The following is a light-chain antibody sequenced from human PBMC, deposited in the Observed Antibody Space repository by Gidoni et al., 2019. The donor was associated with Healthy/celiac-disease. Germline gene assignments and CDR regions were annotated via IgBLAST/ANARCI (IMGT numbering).Light chain of an antibody. Sequence: DIQMTQSPSTLSASVGDRVTITCRASQSISSWLDWYQQKPGKAPKLLIYKASSLESGVPSRFSGSGSGTEFTLTISSLQPDDFATYYCQQYNSYSSPFGQGTKVEIK. V-gene: IGKV1-5*03. CDR2: KAS. CDR1: QSISSW. CDR3: QQYNSYSSP. J-gene: IGKJ1*01.